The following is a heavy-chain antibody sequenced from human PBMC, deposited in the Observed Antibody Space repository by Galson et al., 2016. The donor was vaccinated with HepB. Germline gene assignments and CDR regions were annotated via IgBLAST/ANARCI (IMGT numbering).Heavy chain of an antibody. V-gene: IGHV3-74*01. CDR1: GFTFSSSW. D-gene: IGHD6-13*01. CDR2: INSDGSST. Sequence: SLRLSCAASGFTFSSSWMHWVRQAPGKGLVWVSRINSDGSSTNYADSVKGRFTISRDNAKNTLYLQMNSLRAEDTAVYYCEVYSFPIAAAGPARSLQHWGQGTLVTVSS. J-gene: IGHJ1*01. CDR3: EVYSFPIAAAGPARSLQH.